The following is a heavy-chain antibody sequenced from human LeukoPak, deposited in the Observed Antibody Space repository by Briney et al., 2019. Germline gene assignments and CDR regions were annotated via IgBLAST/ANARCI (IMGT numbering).Heavy chain of an antibody. J-gene: IGHJ3*02. CDR2: IVVGSGNT. CDR3: AARAGTYYDFWSGYSAYDAFDI. Sequence: VASVKVSCKASGFTFTSSAVQWVRQARGQRLEWIGWIVVGSGNTNYAQKFQERVTITRDMSTSTAYMELSSLRSEDTAVYYCAARAGTYYDFWSGYSAYDAFDIWGQGTMVTVSS. V-gene: IGHV1-58*01. D-gene: IGHD3-3*01. CDR1: GFTFTSSA.